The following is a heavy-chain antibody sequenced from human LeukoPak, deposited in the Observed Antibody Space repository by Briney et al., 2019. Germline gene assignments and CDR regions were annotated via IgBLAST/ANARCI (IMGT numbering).Heavy chain of an antibody. J-gene: IGHJ6*02. D-gene: IGHD4-17*01. Sequence: SETLSLTCTVSGGSISSYYWSWIRQPPGKGLEWIGYIYYSGSTNYNPSLKSRVTISVDTSKNQFSLKLSSVTAADTAVYYCARGNDYGDYFSAPRLRGMDVRGQGTTVTVSS. CDR3: ARGNDYGDYFSAPRLRGMDV. CDR1: GGSISSYY. V-gene: IGHV4-59*01. CDR2: IYYSGST.